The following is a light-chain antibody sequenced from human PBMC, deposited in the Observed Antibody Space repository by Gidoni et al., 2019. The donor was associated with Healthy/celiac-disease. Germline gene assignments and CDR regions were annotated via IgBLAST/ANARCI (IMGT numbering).Light chain of an antibody. CDR3: QQFNSYPRT. CDR1: QGIRSA. J-gene: IGKJ1*01. CDR2: DAS. V-gene: IGKV1-13*02. Sequence: AIQLTQSPSSLSASVGDRVTITCRASQGIRSALAWYQQKPGKAPKLLISDASSLESGVPSRFSGRGSGTDFTLTISSLQPEDFATYYWQQFNSYPRTFGQGTKVEIK.